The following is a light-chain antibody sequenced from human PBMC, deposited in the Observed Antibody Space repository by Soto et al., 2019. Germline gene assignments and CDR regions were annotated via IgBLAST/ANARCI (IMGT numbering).Light chain of an antibody. J-gene: IGKJ4*01. CDR2: AAS. CDR3: QQLNSYPLVT. CDR1: QGISSY. V-gene: IGKV1-9*01. Sequence: DIQLTQSPSFLSASVGDRVTITCRASQGISSYLAWYQQKPGKAPKLLIYAASTLQSGVPSRFSGSGSGTEFTLTISILQPEDFATYYCQQLNSYPLVTFGGGTKVEIK.